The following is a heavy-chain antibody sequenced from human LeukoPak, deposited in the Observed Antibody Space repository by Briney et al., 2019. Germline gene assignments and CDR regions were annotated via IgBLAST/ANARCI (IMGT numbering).Heavy chain of an antibody. CDR1: GGSISSSGYY. Sequence: SETLSLTCSASGGSISSSGYYWGWIRQAPGKGLEWIASISYGGSTYYNPSLKSRVTISVDTSKNQFSLKLSSVTAADTAVYYCARDHGATYFDYWGQGTLVTVSS. CDR2: ISYGGST. D-gene: IGHD5-12*01. CDR3: ARDHGATYFDY. J-gene: IGHJ4*02. V-gene: IGHV4-39*07.